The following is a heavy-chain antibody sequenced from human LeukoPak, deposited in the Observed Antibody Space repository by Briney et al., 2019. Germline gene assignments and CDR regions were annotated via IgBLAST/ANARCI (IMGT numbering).Heavy chain of an antibody. Sequence: GGSLRLSCAASGFTVSSSYMSWVRQAPGKGLEWVSFIYSSGSTYYADSVKGRFTISRDNAKSSLYLQMNSLRAEDTAVYYCAREESLYYYYMDVWGKGTTVTVSS. CDR2: IYSSGST. V-gene: IGHV3-66*03. CDR3: AREESLYYYYMDV. CDR1: GFTVSSSY. D-gene: IGHD3-10*01. J-gene: IGHJ6*03.